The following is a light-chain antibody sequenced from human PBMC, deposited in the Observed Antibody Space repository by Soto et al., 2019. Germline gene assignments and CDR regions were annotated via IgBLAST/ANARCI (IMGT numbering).Light chain of an antibody. CDR3: QTWDTGIWV. CDR2: LNSDGSH. V-gene: IGLV4-69*01. CDR1: TGHSTYA. J-gene: IGLJ3*02. Sequence: QPVLTQSPSASASLGDSVKLTCTLSTGHSTYAIAWHQQQPDKGPRFLMRLNSDGSHNRGDGIPDRFSGSSSGTERYLSISSLQSEDEADYYCQTWDTGIWVFGGGTKLTVL.